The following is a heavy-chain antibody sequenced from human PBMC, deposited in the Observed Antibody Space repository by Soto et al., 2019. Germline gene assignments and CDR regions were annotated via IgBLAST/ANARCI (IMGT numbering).Heavy chain of an antibody. V-gene: IGHV3-23*01. CDR2: ISGRGGST. CDR3: TKVGLRHFEL. D-gene: IGHD4-17*01. Sequence: PGGSLRLSCAASGFTFSSDAMSWVRQAPGKGLEWVSAISGRGGSTHYADSVKGRFTISRDNSKNTLYLQMNSLSAEDTAVYYCTKVGLRHFELWGRGTLVTVSS. J-gene: IGHJ2*01. CDR1: GFTFSSDA.